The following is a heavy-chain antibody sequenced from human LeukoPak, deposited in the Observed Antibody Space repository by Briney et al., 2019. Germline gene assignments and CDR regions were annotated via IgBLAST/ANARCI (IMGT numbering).Heavy chain of an antibody. CDR3: ARDSIAARAIPFDCYGMDV. CDR2: ISYDGSNK. CDR1: GFTFSSYG. J-gene: IGHJ6*02. Sequence: GGSLRPSCADSGFTFSSYGMHWVRQAPGKGLEWVAVISYDGSNKYYADSVKGRFTISRDNYKNTLYLQMNSLRAEDTAVYYCARDSIAARAIPFDCYGMDVWGQKTKVTVSS. D-gene: IGHD6-6*01. V-gene: IGHV3-30*03.